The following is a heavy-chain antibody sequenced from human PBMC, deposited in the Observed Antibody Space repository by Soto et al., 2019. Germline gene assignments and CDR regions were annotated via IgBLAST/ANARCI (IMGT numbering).Heavy chain of an antibody. CDR2: INWNDDK. D-gene: IGHD3-22*01. CDR3: ARSGHNSGFFYYDY. V-gene: IGHV2-5*01. J-gene: IGHJ4*02. CDR1: GFSLSSTGVG. Sequence: QITLKESGPPLVKVTQTVTLTCTFSGFSLSSTGVGVGWIRQPPGKALEGLALINWNDDKRYNPSLKSRLTITNDTSKNQVVLTMTNMDPVDTATYYCARSGHNSGFFYYDYWGQGTLVTVSS.